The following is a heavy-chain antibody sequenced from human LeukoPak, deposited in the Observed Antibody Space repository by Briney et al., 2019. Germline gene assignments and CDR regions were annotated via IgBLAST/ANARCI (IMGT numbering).Heavy chain of an antibody. D-gene: IGHD6-13*01. J-gene: IGHJ4*02. Sequence: SETLSLTRAVYGGSFSGYYWSWIRQPPGKGLEWIGETSHSGTTHYTPSLKTRVTISLDTSKNQFSLKLTSVTAADTAVYFCARGGIVAAADYWGQGTLVTVSS. V-gene: IGHV4-34*01. CDR3: ARGGIVAAADY. CDR2: TSHSGTT. CDR1: GGSFSGYY.